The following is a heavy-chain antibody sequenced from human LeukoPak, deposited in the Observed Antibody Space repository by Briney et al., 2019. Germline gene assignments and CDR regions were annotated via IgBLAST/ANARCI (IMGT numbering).Heavy chain of an antibody. V-gene: IGHV4-34*01. CDR2: INHSGGT. J-gene: IGHJ4*02. Sequence: SETLSLTCAVYGGSFSGYYWSWIRQPPGKGLEWIGEINHSGGTNYNPSLKGRVTISVDTSKNQFSLKLSSVTAADTAVYYCAELELGYWGQGTLVTVSS. D-gene: IGHD1-7*01. CDR1: GGSFSGYY. CDR3: AELELGY.